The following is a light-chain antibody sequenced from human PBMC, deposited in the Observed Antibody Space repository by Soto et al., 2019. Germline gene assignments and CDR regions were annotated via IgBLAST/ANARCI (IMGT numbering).Light chain of an antibody. J-gene: IGKJ1*01. Sequence: EIVMTQSPATLSVSPGERATLSCRASQSVSTNLPWYQQKPGQAPRLLVYGASTRATGIPARFSGSGSGIEFTLTISSLQSEDFAVYYCQHYNNWPPWTFGQGTKVEIK. CDR1: QSVSTN. CDR2: GAS. V-gene: IGKV3-15*01. CDR3: QHYNNWPPWT.